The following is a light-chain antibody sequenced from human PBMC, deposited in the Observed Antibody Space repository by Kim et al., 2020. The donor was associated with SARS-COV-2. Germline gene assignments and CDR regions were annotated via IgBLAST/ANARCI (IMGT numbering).Light chain of an antibody. V-gene: IGLV1-51*01. Sequence: GQKVTISCSGSSSNIVNNYVSWYQQLPGTAPKLLIYDNNKRPSGIPDRFSGSKSGTSATLGITGLQTGDEADYYCGTWDSGLSAVVFGGGTQLTVL. CDR2: DNN. J-gene: IGLJ2*01. CDR1: SSNIVNNY. CDR3: GTWDSGLSAVV.